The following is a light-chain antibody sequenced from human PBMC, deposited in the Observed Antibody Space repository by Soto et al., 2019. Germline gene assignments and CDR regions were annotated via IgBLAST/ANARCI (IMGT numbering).Light chain of an antibody. J-gene: IGLJ1*01. Sequence: QSALTQPASVSGSPGQSITISCTGTSSDVGGYSLVSWYQQHAGKAPKLMIYEGSKRPSGVSNRFSGSKSGNTASLTISGLQAEDEADYFCCSYAGSTTYVFGTGTKVTVL. V-gene: IGLV2-23*01. CDR1: SSDVGGYSL. CDR3: CSYAGSTTYV. CDR2: EGS.